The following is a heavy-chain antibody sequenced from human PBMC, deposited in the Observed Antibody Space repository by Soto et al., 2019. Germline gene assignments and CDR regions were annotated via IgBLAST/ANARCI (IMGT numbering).Heavy chain of an antibody. CDR1: GFTFSSYW. J-gene: IGHJ4*02. V-gene: IGHV3-74*01. CDR2: INSDGSST. D-gene: IGHD3-22*01. Sequence: GGSLRLSCAASGFTFSSYWMHWVRQAPGKGLVWVSRINSDGSSTSYADSVKGRFTISRDNAKNTLYLQMNSLRAEDTAVYYCAREIYSDYYDSSGYYPHWGQGTLVTVSS. CDR3: AREIYSDYYDSSGYYPH.